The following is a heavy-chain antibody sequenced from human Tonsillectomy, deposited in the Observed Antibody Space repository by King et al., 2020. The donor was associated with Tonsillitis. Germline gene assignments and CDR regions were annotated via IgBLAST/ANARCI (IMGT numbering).Heavy chain of an antibody. D-gene: IGHD6-19*01. Sequence: QLQESGPGLVKPSETLSLTCTVSGGSLSSYYWSWIRQPPGKGLEWIGYVYYTGSTTYNSSLKSRVTMSVDTSKNQFYLTVSSVSAADTAVYYCARALSRVAGYFDSWGQGTLDTVSS. V-gene: IGHV4-59*01. CDR1: GGSLSSYY. CDR2: VYYTGST. CDR3: ARALSRVAGYFDS. J-gene: IGHJ4*02.